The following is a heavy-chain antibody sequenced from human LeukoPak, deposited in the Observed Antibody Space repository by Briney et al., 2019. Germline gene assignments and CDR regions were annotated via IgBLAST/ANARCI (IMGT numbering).Heavy chain of an antibody. V-gene: IGHV1-2*02. CDR2: INPNNGGT. J-gene: IGHJ5*02. CDR3: ARGAFRDLWFGGVWVDP. Sequence: GASVKVSCKASGYTFTGYYIHWVRRAPGQGLEWMGWINPNNGGTNYAQKFQGRVTMTRDKSISTAYMELSRLRSDDTAVYYCARGAFRDLWFGGVWVDPWGQGTLVTVSS. CDR1: GYTFTGYY. D-gene: IGHD3-10*01.